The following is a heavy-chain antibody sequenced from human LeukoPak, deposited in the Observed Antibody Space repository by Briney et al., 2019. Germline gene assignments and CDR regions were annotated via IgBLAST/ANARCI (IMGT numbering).Heavy chain of an antibody. J-gene: IGHJ5*02. Sequence: SVKVSCKASGGTFSSYTISWVLQAPGQGLEWMGRIIPILGIANYAQKFQGRVTITADKSTSTAYMELSSLRSEDTAVYYCARDQRLDCSSTSCHHNWFDPWGQGTLVTVSS. CDR2: IIPILGIA. V-gene: IGHV1-69*04. D-gene: IGHD2-2*01. CDR3: ARDQRLDCSSTSCHHNWFDP. CDR1: GGTFSSYT.